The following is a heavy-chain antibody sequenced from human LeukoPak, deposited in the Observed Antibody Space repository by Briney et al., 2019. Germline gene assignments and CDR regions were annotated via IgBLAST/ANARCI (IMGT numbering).Heavy chain of an antibody. D-gene: IGHD2-15*01. J-gene: IGHJ4*02. CDR2: ISTSRSYI. CDR1: GFAFSSYS. V-gene: IGHV3-21*01. CDR3: ARDRDRYFSGGSCLPAY. Sequence: PGGSLRLSCAASGFAFSSYSMNWVRQAPGKGLEWVSSISTSRSYIYYADSMKGRFTISRDNAKNSLYRQMNSLRAEDTAVYYCARDRDRYFSGGSCLPAYWGQGTLVTVSS.